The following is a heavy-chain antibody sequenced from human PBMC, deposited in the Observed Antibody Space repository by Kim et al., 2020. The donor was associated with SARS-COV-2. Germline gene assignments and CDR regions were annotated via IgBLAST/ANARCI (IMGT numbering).Heavy chain of an antibody. V-gene: IGHV1-8*01. J-gene: IGHJ6*02. D-gene: IGHD3-22*01. Sequence: ASVKVSCKASGYTFTSYDINWVRQATGQGLEWMGWMNPNSGNTGYAQKFQGRVTMTRNTSISTAYMELSSLRSEDTAVYYCARGLRIVSPLGYYGMDVWGQGTTVTVSS. CDR1: GYTFTSYD. CDR3: ARGLRIVSPLGYYGMDV. CDR2: MNPNSGNT.